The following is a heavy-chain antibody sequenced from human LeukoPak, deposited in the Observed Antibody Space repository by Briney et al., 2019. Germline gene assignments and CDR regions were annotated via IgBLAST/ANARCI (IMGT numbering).Heavy chain of an antibody. J-gene: IGHJ6*02. CDR1: GFTFSSYG. D-gene: IGHD2-8*01. V-gene: IGHV3-33*01. Sequence: GGSLRLSCAASGFTFSSYGMHWVRQAPGKGLEWVADIWFDGKNEHFADSVKGRLTISRDNSKNTMYLQINSLRAEDTAVYYCARARHCANGVCHSPPGMDVWGQGTTVTVSS. CDR2: IWFDGKNE. CDR3: ARARHCANGVCHSPPGMDV.